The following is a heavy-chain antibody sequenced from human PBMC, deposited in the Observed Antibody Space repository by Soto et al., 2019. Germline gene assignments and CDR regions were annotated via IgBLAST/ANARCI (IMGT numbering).Heavy chain of an antibody. V-gene: IGHV1-24*01. CDR2: FDPEDGET. CDR1: GYTLTELS. CDR3: ATKSPVERRNSLDY. D-gene: IGHD1-1*01. Sequence: ASVKVSFKVSGYTLTELSMHWVRQAPGKGLEWMGGFDPEDGETIYAQKFQGRVTMTEDTSTDTAYMELSSLRSEDTAVYYCATKSPVERRNSLDYWGQGTQVTVSS. J-gene: IGHJ4*02.